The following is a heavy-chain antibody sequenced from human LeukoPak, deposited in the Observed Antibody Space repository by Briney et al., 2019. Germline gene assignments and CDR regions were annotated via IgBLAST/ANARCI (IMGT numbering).Heavy chain of an antibody. D-gene: IGHD2-21*02. V-gene: IGHV3-33*08. J-gene: IGHJ4*02. Sequence: GGSLRLSCAASGFTFRSYAMSWVRQAPGKGLEWVALIWYDGSNKYYADSVKGRFTISRDNSKNTLYLQMNSLRGEDTAVYYCAREMLRLNCGGDCYNDYWGQGTLVTVSS. CDR1: GFTFRSYA. CDR2: IWYDGSNK. CDR3: AREMLRLNCGGDCYNDY.